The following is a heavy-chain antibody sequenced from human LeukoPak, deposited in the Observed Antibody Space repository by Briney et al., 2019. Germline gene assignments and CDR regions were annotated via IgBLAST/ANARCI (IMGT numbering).Heavy chain of an antibody. CDR1: GGTFSSYA. Sequence: GASVKVSCKASGGTFSSYAISWVRQAPGQGLEWMGRIIPIFGTANYAQKFQGRVTITTDESTSTAYMELSSLRSEDTAVYYCASADPGGYSGYDWNPLFRPFDYWGQGTLVTVSS. V-gene: IGHV1-69*05. D-gene: IGHD5-12*01. J-gene: IGHJ4*02. CDR2: IIPIFGTA. CDR3: ASADPGGYSGYDWNPLFRPFDY.